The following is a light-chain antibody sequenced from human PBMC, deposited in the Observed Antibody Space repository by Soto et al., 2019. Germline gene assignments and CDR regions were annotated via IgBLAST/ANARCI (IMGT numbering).Light chain of an antibody. CDR1: QSVSSN. J-gene: IGKJ2*01. Sequence: EIVMTQSPATLSVSPGERATLSCRASQSVSSNLAWYQQTPGQAPRLLIYGASTRATGIPARFSGSGSGTEFTLTISSLQSEDFAVYYCQSGVTFGQGTKLEIK. V-gene: IGKV3-15*01. CDR2: GAS. CDR3: QSGVT.